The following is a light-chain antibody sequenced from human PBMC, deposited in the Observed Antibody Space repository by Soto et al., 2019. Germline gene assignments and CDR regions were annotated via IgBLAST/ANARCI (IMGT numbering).Light chain of an antibody. CDR2: GAS. J-gene: IGKJ1*01. CDR1: QSVSSSY. Sequence: EIVLTQSPGTLSLSPGERATLSCMASQSVSSSYLAWYQQKPGQAPRLLISGASGRATGIPVRFSSSGSETDFTLTISRLEPEDFAVYYCQHYGTSWRTFGQGTKVDIK. V-gene: IGKV3-20*01. CDR3: QHYGTSWRT.